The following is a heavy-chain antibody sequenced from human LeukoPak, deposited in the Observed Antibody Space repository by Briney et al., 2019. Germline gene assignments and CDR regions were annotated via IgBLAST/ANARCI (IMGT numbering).Heavy chain of an antibody. Sequence: PGGSLRLSCAASGFIVSSNYMSWVRQALGKGLEWVSVIYSGGSTYYADSVKGRFAISRDNSKNTVYLQMNSLRAEDTAVYYCARVLYGNYHYYYMDVWGKGTTVTVSS. CDR2: IYSGGST. CDR1: GFIVSSNY. CDR3: ARVLYGNYHYYYMDV. D-gene: IGHD3-10*01. V-gene: IGHV3-53*01. J-gene: IGHJ6*03.